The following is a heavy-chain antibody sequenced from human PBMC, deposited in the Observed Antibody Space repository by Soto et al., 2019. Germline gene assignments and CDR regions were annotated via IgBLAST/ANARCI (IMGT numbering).Heavy chain of an antibody. CDR2: ISGSGGST. Sequence: EVQLLESGGGLVQPGGSLRLSCAASGFTFSSYAMSWVRQAPGKGLEWVSTISGSGGSTYYADSVKGRFTISRDNSKNTLYLQMNSMRAEDTAVYYCAKVAAATWYFDLWGRGTLVTVSS. CDR1: GFTFSSYA. CDR3: AKVAAATWYFDL. J-gene: IGHJ2*01. D-gene: IGHD2-15*01. V-gene: IGHV3-23*01.